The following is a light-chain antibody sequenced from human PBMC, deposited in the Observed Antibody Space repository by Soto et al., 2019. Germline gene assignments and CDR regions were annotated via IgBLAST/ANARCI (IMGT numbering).Light chain of an antibody. CDR1: QSVGTS. J-gene: IGKJ1*01. Sequence: EVVMTQSPATLSVAPGERATLSCRASQSVGTSLAWYQQKPGQGPRVLIYGASTRATGVSARFSGSGSGTEFTLTISSLQSEDFGVYFCQQYNNWPRTFGQGTKVEIE. CDR2: GAS. V-gene: IGKV3-15*01. CDR3: QQYNNWPRT.